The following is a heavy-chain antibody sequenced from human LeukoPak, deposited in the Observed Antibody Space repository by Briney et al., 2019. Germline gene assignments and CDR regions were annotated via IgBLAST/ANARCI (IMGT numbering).Heavy chain of an antibody. J-gene: IGHJ4*02. CDR2: ISYDGSNK. Sequence: GGSLRLSCAASGFTFSSYGMHWVRQAPGKGLEWVAVISYDGSNKYYADSVKGRFTISRDNSKNSLYLQMNSLRAEDTAVYYCARGRTAMDHWGQGTLVTVSS. CDR1: GFTFSSYG. D-gene: IGHD5-18*01. V-gene: IGHV3-30*03. CDR3: ARGRTAMDH.